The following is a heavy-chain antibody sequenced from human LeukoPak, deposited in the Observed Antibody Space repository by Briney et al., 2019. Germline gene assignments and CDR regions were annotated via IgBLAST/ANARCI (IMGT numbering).Heavy chain of an antibody. CDR2: ISAYNGNT. Sequence: EASVKVSCKASGYTFTSYGISWVRQAPGQGLEWMGWISAYNGNTNYAQKLQGRVTMTTDTSTSTAYMELRSLRSDDTAVYYCARMKDYDILTGNYYYMDVWGKGTTVTISS. CDR1: GYTFTSYG. V-gene: IGHV1-18*01. D-gene: IGHD3-9*01. CDR3: ARMKDYDILTGNYYYMDV. J-gene: IGHJ6*03.